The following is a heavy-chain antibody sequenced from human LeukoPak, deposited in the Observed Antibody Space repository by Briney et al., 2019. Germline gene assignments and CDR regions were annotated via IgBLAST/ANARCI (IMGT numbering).Heavy chain of an antibody. CDR1: GYTFTSYG. CDR3: ARDPPVYCSGGSCYGDY. J-gene: IGHJ4*02. V-gene: IGHV1-18*01. Sequence: GASVKASCKASGYTFTSYGISWVRQAPGQGLEWMGWISAYNGNTNYAQKLQGRVTMTTDTSTSTAYMELRSLRSDDTAVYYCARDPPVYCSGGSCYGDYWGQGTLVTVSS. CDR2: ISAYNGNT. D-gene: IGHD2-15*01.